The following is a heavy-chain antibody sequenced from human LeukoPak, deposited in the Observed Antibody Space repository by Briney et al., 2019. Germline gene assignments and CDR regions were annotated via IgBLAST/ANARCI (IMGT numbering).Heavy chain of an antibody. V-gene: IGHV4-30-2*01. J-gene: IGHJ3*02. CDR2: IYHSGST. Sequence: SQTLSLTCTVSGGSISSGGYYWSWIRQPPGKGLEWIGYIYHSGSTYYNPSLKSRVTISVDRSKNQFSLKLSSVTAADTAVYYCARDGKSRRYAFDIWGQGTMVTVSS. CDR1: GGSISSGGYY. CDR3: ARDGKSRRYAFDI. D-gene: IGHD1-14*01.